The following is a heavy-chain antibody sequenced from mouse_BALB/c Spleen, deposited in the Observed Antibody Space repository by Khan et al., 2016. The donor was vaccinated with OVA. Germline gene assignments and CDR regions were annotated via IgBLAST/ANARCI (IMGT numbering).Heavy chain of an antibody. V-gene: IGHV2-3*01. J-gene: IGHJ3*01. Sequence: QVQLQQSGPGLVAPSQSLSITCTVSGFSLTSYGVGWVRQPPGKGLEWLGVIWGDGSTNYHSALISRLNINKDNSKGQVFLKLNSLQTDDTATYYCALYYYGRAWFAYWGQGTLVTVSA. CDR1: GFSLTSYG. CDR2: IWGDGST. D-gene: IGHD1-1*01. CDR3: ALYYYGRAWFAY.